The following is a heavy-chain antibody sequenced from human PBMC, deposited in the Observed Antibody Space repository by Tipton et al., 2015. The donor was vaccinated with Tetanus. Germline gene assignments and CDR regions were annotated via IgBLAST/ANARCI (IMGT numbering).Heavy chain of an antibody. CDR1: GFTFSNYA. CDR2: ISYDGTYT. J-gene: IGHJ6*02. D-gene: IGHD6-19*01. Sequence: GSLRLSCAASGFTFSNYAMIWVRQAPGKGLVWVSRISYDGTYTDYADSVKGRFIISRDNAKNTLYLQVNSLRADDTAVYYCAREGFVSGWRGMDVWGQGTTVTVSS. V-gene: IGHV3-74*01. CDR3: AREGFVSGWRGMDV.